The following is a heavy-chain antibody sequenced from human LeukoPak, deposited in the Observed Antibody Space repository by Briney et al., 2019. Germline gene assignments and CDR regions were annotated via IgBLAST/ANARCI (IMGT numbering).Heavy chain of an antibody. CDR1: GGTISSYY. D-gene: IGHD6-19*01. J-gene: IGHJ4*02. Sequence: PSETLSLTCTVSGGTISSYYWSWIRQPPGKGLEWIGYIYYSGSTNYNPSLKSRVTISVDTSKNQFSLNLTSVTAADPAVYYCARGASGWSRSNFDYWGQGTLVTVSS. CDR3: ARGASGWSRSNFDY. V-gene: IGHV4-59*01. CDR2: IYYSGST.